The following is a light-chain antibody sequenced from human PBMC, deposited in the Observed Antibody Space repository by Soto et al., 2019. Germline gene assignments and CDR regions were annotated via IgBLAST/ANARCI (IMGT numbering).Light chain of an antibody. CDR1: VSVSSN. J-gene: IGKJ1*01. CDR2: GAC. V-gene: IGKV3-15*01. CDR3: QQYNGWPPWA. Sequence: EIVMPQSQATLSVSPGERATLSCRVCVSVSSNVAWYQQRPGQAPRLLIDGACTRATGIPDRFSGSVSGTEFTLTISSLQSEDFAFYQCQQYNGWPPWAFSQGTKVDIK.